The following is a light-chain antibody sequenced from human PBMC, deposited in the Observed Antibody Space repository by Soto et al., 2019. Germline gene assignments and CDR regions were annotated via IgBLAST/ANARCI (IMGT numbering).Light chain of an antibody. CDR2: TAS. V-gene: IGKV1-12*01. Sequence: DIQMTQSPSSVSASVGDRVTITCRASQGSSSWLAWYQQKPGKAPNLLIHTASSLQSGVPSRFSGSGSGTDCTLTISTLQPEGFATYCSQQANSFPLSFGGGTKVEIK. CDR1: QGSSSW. CDR3: QQANSFPLS. J-gene: IGKJ4*01.